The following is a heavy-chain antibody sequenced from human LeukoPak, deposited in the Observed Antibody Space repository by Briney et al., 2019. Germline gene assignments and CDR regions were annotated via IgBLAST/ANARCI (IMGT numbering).Heavy chain of an antibody. J-gene: IGHJ4*02. CDR2: INHSGST. CDR3: ARAGGADSPQDLDY. CDR1: GTSLSSYC. Sequence: SETLSLTCAVSGTSLSSYCWSWIRQPPEKGLEWVGEINHSGSTNYNPSLKSRVTISVDTSKNQFSLRLTSVTAADTAVYYCARAGGADSPQDLDYWGRGILVTVSS. V-gene: IGHV4-34*01. D-gene: IGHD3-22*01.